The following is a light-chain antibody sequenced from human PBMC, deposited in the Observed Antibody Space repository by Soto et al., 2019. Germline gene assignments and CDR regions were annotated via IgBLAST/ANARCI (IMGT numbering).Light chain of an antibody. J-gene: IGKJ3*01. CDR3: QQYGSSQFT. V-gene: IGKV3-20*01. CDR2: GAS. CDR1: HSVSSS. Sequence: EVVMTQSPATLSVSPGERATLSCRASHSVSSSLAWYQQKPGQAPRLLISGASRRATGVPVRFSGSGSGTDFTLRISRVEPDDFAVYYCQQYGSSQFTFGPGTKVDIK.